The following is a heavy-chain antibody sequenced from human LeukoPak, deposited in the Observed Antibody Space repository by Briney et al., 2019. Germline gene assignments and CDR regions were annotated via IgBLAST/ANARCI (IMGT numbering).Heavy chain of an antibody. V-gene: IGHV4-34*01. CDR1: GGSFSGYY. CDR2: INHSGST. J-gene: IGHJ4*02. CDR3: ARGGYSYGCPEPYYFDY. Sequence: SETLSLTCAVYGGSFSGYYWSWIRQPPGKGLEWIGEINHSGSTNYNPSLKSRVTISVDTSKNQFSLKLSSVTAADTAVYYCARGGYSYGCPEPYYFDYWGQGTLVTVSS. D-gene: IGHD5-18*01.